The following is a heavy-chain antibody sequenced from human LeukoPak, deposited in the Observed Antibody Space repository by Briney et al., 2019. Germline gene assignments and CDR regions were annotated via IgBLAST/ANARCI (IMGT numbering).Heavy chain of an antibody. CDR2: ISYDGSNK. CDR3: AKGIFDILTGYFDY. V-gene: IGHV3-30-3*01. CDR1: GFTFSSYA. D-gene: IGHD3-9*01. J-gene: IGHJ4*02. Sequence: PGGSLRLSCAASGFTFSSYAMHWVRQAPGKGLEWVAVISYDGSNKYYADSVKGRFTISRDNSKNTLYLQMNSLRAEDTAVYYCAKGIFDILTGYFDYWGQGTLVTVSS.